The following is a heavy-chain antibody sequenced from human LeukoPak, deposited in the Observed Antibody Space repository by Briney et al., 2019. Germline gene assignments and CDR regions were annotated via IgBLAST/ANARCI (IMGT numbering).Heavy chain of an antibody. Sequence: GGSLRLSCAASGFTFSSYGMHWVRQAPGKGLEWVAVISYDGSNKYYADSVKGRFTISRDNSKNTLYLQTNSLRAEDTAVYYCAKGLGYCSSTSCLPNDYWGQGTLVTVSS. CDR1: GFTFSSYG. V-gene: IGHV3-30*18. CDR3: AKGLGYCSSTSCLPNDY. D-gene: IGHD2-2*01. CDR2: ISYDGSNK. J-gene: IGHJ4*02.